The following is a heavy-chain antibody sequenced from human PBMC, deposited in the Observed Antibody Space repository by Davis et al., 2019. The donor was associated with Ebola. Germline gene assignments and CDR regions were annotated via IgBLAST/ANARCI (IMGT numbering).Heavy chain of an antibody. V-gene: IGHV5-51*01. Sequence: GESLKISCKDSGNSFNTHWIGSVRQLPGKGLEWMGIIYTGDSDTRYSPSFRGQVTISADKSIKTAFLQWSSLKASDTAMYYCATLRRTITGMDDGFDIWGQGTMVTVSS. CDR2: IYTGDSDT. CDR1: GNSFNTHW. J-gene: IGHJ3*02. D-gene: IGHD1-20*01. CDR3: ATLRRTITGMDDGFDI.